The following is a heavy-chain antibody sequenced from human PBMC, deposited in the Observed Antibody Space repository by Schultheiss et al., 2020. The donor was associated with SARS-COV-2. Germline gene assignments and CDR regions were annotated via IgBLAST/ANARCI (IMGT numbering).Heavy chain of an antibody. D-gene: IGHD1-26*01. Sequence: SVKVSCKASGGTFSSYTISWVRQAPGQGLEWMGRIIPILGIANYAQKFQGRVTITADKSTSTAYMELSSLRSEDTAVYYCANAVGPRDAFDIWGQGTMVTVSS. CDR2: IIPILGIA. V-gene: IGHV1-69*02. J-gene: IGHJ3*02. CDR1: GGTFSSYT. CDR3: ANAVGPRDAFDI.